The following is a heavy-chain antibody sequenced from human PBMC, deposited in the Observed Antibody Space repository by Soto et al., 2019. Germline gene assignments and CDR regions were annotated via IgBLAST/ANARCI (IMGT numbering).Heavy chain of an antibody. CDR1: GFSFASFA. D-gene: IGHD5-12*01. Sequence: PWRSLRLSCTTSGFSFASFALTWVRQAPGQGLEWVATIVGSDAKTHYADSVKGRFSISRDTSRNTAYPQMNNLRADDTAIYYCAKWTYLDFWGQGTRVTVSS. J-gene: IGHJ4*02. CDR3: AKWTYLDF. CDR2: IVGSDAKT. V-gene: IGHV3-23*01.